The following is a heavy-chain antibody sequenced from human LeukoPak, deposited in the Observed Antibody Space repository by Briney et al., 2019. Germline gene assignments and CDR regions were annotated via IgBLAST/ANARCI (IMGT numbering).Heavy chain of an antibody. V-gene: IGHV1-69*06. CDR2: IIPIFGTP. CDR1: GDTFTYHA. D-gene: IGHD3-22*01. Sequence: ASVKVSCKASGDTFTYHAFSWVRQAPGQGLEWMGGIIPIFGTPNYAQKFQGRVTIIADKSTSIVSMELSSLRSDDTAVYYCARDRDYYDSSRYPYWGQGTLVTVSS. CDR3: ARDRDYYDSSRYPY. J-gene: IGHJ4*02.